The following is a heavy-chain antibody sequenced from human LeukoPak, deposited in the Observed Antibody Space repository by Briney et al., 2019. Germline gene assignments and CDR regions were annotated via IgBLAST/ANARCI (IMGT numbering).Heavy chain of an antibody. CDR2: IYYSGNT. CDR3: ARDREAYGSGLHYYYYMDV. V-gene: IGHV4-30-4*08. CDR1: GGSISSGNYY. Sequence: SSETLSLTCTVSGGSISSGNYYWSWIRQPPGKGLEWIGYIYYSGNTYYNPSLKSRVTISVDTSKNQFSLKLRSLTAADTAVYYCARDREAYGSGLHYYYYMDVWGKGTTVTVSS. J-gene: IGHJ6*03. D-gene: IGHD3-10*01.